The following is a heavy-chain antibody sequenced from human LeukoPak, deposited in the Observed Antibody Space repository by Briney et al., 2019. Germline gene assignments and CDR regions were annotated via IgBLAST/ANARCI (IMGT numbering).Heavy chain of an antibody. J-gene: IGHJ4*02. V-gene: IGHV5-51*01. CDR1: GYSFTSYW. Sequence: GESLKISCKGSGYSFTSYWIGWVRQMPGKGLEWMGIIYPRDSDTGYNPSFQGQVTISVDKSISTAYLQWSSLKASDTAMYYCARHVPSSGWYWGQGTLVTVSS. CDR3: ARHVPSSGWY. CDR2: IYPRDSDT. D-gene: IGHD6-19*01.